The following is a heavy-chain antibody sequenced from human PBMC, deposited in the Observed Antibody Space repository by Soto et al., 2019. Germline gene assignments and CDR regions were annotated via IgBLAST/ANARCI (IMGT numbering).Heavy chain of an antibody. V-gene: IGHV3-30-3*01. J-gene: IGHJ5*02. Sequence: QVQLVESGGGVVQPGRSLRLSCAASGFTFSSYAMHWVRQAPGKGLEWVAVISYDGSNKYYADSVKGRFTICRDNSKNTLYLKMNSLRAEDTAVYYCARDLGYCSSTSCYIIWWFDPWGQGTLVTVSS. CDR1: GFTFSSYA. CDR2: ISYDGSNK. D-gene: IGHD2-2*02. CDR3: ARDLGYCSSTSCYIIWWFDP.